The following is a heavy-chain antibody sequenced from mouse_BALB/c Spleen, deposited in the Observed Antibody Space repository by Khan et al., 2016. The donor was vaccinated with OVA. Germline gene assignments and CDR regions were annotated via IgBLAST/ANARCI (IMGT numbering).Heavy chain of an antibody. CDR3: TRTDYFDYDPFPY. V-gene: IGHV3-2*02. CDR1: GYSITSEYT. CDR2: ISYSGNT. J-gene: IGHJ3*01. Sequence: VQLKESGPGLVKPSQSLTLTCTVTGYSITSEYTWNWIRQSPGNKLEWMGFISYSGNTRYNPSLKSRITITPDTSKNQFFLQLNSVTSEDTAPYYCTRTDYFDYDPFPYWGQGTLVTVSA. D-gene: IGHD2-4*01.